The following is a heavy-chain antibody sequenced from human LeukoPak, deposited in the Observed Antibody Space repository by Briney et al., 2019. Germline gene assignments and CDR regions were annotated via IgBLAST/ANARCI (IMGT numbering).Heavy chain of an antibody. CDR3: ARVTYYYDSSGYSDAFDI. D-gene: IGHD3-22*01. CDR1: GFTFSSYA. CDR2: ISGSGGST. V-gene: IGHV3-23*01. Sequence: PGGSLRLSCAASGFTFSSYAMSWVRQAPGKGLEWVSAISGSGGSTYYADSAKGRFTISRDNSKNTLYLQMNSLRAEDTAVYYCARVTYYYDSSGYSDAFDIWGQGTMVTVSS. J-gene: IGHJ3*02.